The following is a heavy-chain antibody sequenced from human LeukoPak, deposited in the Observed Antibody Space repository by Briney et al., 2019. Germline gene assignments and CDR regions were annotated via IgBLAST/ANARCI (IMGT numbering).Heavy chain of an antibody. V-gene: IGHV3-23*01. J-gene: IGHJ4*02. CDR3: AKGSRGNYDY. Sequence: GGSLRLSCAASGFTLSNYAMTWVRQAPGKGLEWVSSITDRGSDTYYADSVKGQFTISRDNSKNTLYLQMNSLRVEDTAVYYCAKGSRGNYDYWGKGTLVTVSS. CDR1: GFTLSNYA. D-gene: IGHD1-26*01. CDR2: ITDRGSDT.